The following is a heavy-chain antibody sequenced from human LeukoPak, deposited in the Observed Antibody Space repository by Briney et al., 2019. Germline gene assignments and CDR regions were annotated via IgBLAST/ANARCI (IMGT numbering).Heavy chain of an antibody. J-gene: IGHJ4*02. D-gene: IGHD3-22*01. CDR3: AKDRSSGSNLDY. V-gene: IGHV3-30*02. CDR1: GFTFSSYG. CDR2: IRYDGSNK. Sequence: PGGSLRLSCAASGFTFSSYGMHWVRQAPGKGLEWVAFIRYDGSNKYYADSVKGRFTISRDNSKNTLYLQMNSLRPEDTAVYYCAKDRSSGSNLDYWGQGTLVTVSS.